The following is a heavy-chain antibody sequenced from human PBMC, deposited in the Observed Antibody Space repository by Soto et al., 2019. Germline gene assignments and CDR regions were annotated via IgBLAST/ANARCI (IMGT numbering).Heavy chain of an antibody. CDR3: ARERGRRIDY. Sequence: EVQMVESGGALIQPGGSLRLSCAASGFIFSDSYMTWVRQAPGKGLEWVSVLYSGGNTYYADSVKGRFTISRDISKNTLYLQMNSLRDEDTAVYYCARERGRRIDYWGQGTLVTV. V-gene: IGHV3-53*01. J-gene: IGHJ4*02. CDR2: LYSGGNT. CDR1: GFIFSDSY.